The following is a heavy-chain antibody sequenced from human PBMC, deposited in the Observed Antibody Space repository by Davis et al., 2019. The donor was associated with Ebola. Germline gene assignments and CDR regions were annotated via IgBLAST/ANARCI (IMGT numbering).Heavy chain of an antibody. Sequence: HTGGSLRLSCAASGFTFSNYWMHWVRRAPGKGLVWVSRISGDGSSTNYADSVKGRFTISRDNAKNTLYLQMNSLRAEDRAVYYCARDLRGAAAGLDSWGQGTLVTVSS. CDR3: ARDLRGAAAGLDS. V-gene: IGHV3-74*01. CDR2: ISGDGSST. CDR1: GFTFSNYW. D-gene: IGHD6-13*01. J-gene: IGHJ4*02.